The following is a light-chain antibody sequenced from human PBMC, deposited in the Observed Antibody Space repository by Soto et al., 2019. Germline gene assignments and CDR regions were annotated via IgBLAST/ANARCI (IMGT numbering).Light chain of an antibody. CDR2: SNN. V-gene: IGLV1-47*01. CDR3: AAWDGSLSGVV. J-gene: IGLJ2*01. Sequence: QSALTQPPSASGTPGQRVTISCSGSRSNIGSNFVYWYQQLPGTAPKLFIYSNNQRPSGVPDRFSGSKSGTSASLAISGLRSEDEADYYCAAWDGSLSGVVFGGGTKLTVL. CDR1: RSNIGSNF.